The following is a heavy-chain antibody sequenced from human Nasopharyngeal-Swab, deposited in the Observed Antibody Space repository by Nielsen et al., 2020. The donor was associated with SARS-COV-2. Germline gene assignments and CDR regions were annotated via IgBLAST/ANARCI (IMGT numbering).Heavy chain of an antibody. J-gene: IGHJ4*02. CDR2: ISSSSSYI. V-gene: IGHV3-21*01. CDR3: ARGVAAADLDY. Sequence: GESLKISCAASGFPFSSYSMNRVRQAPGKGLEWVSSISSSSSYIYYADSVKGRFTISRDNAKNSLYLQMNSLRAENTAVYYCARGVAAADLDYWGQGTLVTVSS. D-gene: IGHD6-13*01. CDR1: GFPFSSYS.